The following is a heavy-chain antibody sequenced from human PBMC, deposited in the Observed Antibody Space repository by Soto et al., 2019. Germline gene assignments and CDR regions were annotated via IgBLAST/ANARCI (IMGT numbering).Heavy chain of an antibody. Sequence: ASVKVSCKASGYTFTSYYMHWVRQAPGQGLEWMGIINPSGGSTSYAQKFQGRVTMTRDTSTSTVYMELSSLRSGDTAVYYCARGKVRGVSYYYYGMDVWGQGTTVTVSS. CDR3: ARGKVRGVSYYYYGMDV. J-gene: IGHJ6*02. V-gene: IGHV1-46*01. CDR2: INPSGGST. CDR1: GYTFTSYY.